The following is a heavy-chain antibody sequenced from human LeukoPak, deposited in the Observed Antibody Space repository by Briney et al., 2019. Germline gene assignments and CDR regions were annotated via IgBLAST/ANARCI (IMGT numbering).Heavy chain of an antibody. J-gene: IGHJ4*02. CDR2: IIPIFGTA. D-gene: IGHD1-1*01. Sequence: SVKVSCKASGGTFSSYAISWVRQAPGQGLEWMGGIIPIFGTANYAQKFQGRVTMTRDTSISTAYMELSRLRSDDTAVYYCARGRRVAMENYWGQGTLVTVSS. CDR1: GGTFSSYA. V-gene: IGHV1-69*05. CDR3: ARGRRVAMENY.